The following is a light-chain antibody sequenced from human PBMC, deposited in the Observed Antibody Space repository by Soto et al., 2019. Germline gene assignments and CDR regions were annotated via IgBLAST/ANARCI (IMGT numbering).Light chain of an antibody. CDR1: SSDVGGYNY. V-gene: IGLV2-14*01. Sequence: QSALTQPASVSGSPGQSITISCTGTSSDVGGYNYVSWYQQHPGKAPKLMIYDVSNRPSGVSNRFSGSKSGNTASLTISGLQAEDEADYYCSSYTSSTPDVVFGGGTKLIVL. CDR3: SSYTSSTPDVV. J-gene: IGLJ2*01. CDR2: DVS.